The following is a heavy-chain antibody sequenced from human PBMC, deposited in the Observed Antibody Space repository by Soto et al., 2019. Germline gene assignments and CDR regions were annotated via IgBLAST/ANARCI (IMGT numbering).Heavy chain of an antibody. Sequence: GGFLRLSCAASGFTFSSYAMSWVRQAPGKGLEWVSAISGSGGSTYYADSVKGRFTISRDNSKNTLYLQMNSLRAEDTAVYYCAKAFPRISGYYYGMDVWGQGTTVTVSS. V-gene: IGHV3-23*01. CDR2: ISGSGGST. J-gene: IGHJ6*02. CDR3: AKAFPRISGYYYGMDV. CDR1: GFTFSSYA. D-gene: IGHD3-10*01.